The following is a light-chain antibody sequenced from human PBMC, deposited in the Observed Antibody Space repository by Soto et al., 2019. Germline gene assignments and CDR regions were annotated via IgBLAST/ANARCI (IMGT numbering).Light chain of an antibody. CDR3: QQYGYLVT. J-gene: IGKJ4*01. CDR2: AAS. Sequence: IPMTQSPSSLSASVGDRVTITCRASQGIRNDLAWYQQKPGKAPKLLIYAASTLQSGVPSRFSGSGSGTDFTLTISRLEPEDFAMYYCQQYGYLVTFGGGTKVDIK. V-gene: IGKV1-17*01. CDR1: QGIRND.